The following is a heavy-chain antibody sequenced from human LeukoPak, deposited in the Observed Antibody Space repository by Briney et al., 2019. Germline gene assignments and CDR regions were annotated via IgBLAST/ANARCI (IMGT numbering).Heavy chain of an antibody. Sequence: PSETLSLTCSVSGGSFTSYYWTWIRQPPGKGLEWIGYIYYSGNTYYNSSLKSRLTISVDTSKNQFSLNLSSVTTADTAVYYCVRGVGIWYYFGSWGQGTLVTVSS. CDR3: VRGVGIWYYFGS. V-gene: IGHV4-59*01. J-gene: IGHJ4*02. D-gene: IGHD2-2*01. CDR2: IYYSGNT. CDR1: GGSFTSYY.